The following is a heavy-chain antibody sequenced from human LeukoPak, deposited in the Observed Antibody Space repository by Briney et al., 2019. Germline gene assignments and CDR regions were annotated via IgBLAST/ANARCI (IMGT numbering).Heavy chain of an antibody. CDR1: GFTFSSFA. Sequence: GGSLRLSCVASGFTFSSFALDGVRQAPGRGLEWISVVSRTGSTKYYADSVKGRFTVSRDNSKNTVYLQMNSLRVDDSAVYYCAKRKNSPGYSSLDQWGQGTLVTVSS. J-gene: IGHJ4*02. CDR2: VSRTGSTK. CDR3: AKRKNSPGYSSLDQ. D-gene: IGHD2-15*01. V-gene: IGHV3-23*01.